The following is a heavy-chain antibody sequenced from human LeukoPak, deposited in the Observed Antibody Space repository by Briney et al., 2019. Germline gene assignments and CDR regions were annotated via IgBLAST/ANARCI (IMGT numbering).Heavy chain of an antibody. V-gene: IGHV3-13*01. CDR1: GFTFSSYD. D-gene: IGHD6-19*01. CDR2: IGTAGDT. CDR3: ARASRIAVAGTGGAYYYYYYGMDV. Sequence: GGSLRLSCAASGFTFSSYDMHWVRQATGKGLEWVSAIGTAGDTYYPGSVKGRFTISRENAKNSLCPQMNSLRAGDTAVYYCARASRIAVAGTGGAYYYYYYGMDVWGQGTTVTVSS. J-gene: IGHJ6*02.